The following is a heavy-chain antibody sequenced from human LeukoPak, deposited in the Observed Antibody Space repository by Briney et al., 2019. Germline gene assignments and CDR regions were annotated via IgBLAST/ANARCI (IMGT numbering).Heavy chain of an antibody. CDR2: ISGSGGST. V-gene: IGHV3-23*01. D-gene: IGHD2-2*01. J-gene: IGHJ6*02. Sequence: GGSLRLSCAVSGFTFSSYAMTWVRQAPGKGLEWVSGISGSGGSTYHADSVKGRFTISRENSKNTLYLQTNSLRAEDTAVYYCAKAGSTNYYYGMDVWGQGTTVTVSS. CDR1: GFTFSSYA. CDR3: AKAGSTNYYYGMDV.